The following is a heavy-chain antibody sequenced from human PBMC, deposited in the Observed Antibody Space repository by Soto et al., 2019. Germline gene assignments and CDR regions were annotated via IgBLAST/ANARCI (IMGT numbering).Heavy chain of an antibody. D-gene: IGHD1-1*01. CDR2: INHTGST. J-gene: IGHJ5*02. V-gene: IGHV4-34*10. CDR1: GGSFSAYY. Sequence: PSETLSLTCAVYGGSFSAYYWSWIRQPPGKGLEWIGEINHTGSTDYNPSPKSRITMSVDMSKKQFSLTLRSVTAADTAIYYCVRDGTKNLRDRFDPWGRGILVTVSS. CDR3: VRDGTKNLRDRFDP.